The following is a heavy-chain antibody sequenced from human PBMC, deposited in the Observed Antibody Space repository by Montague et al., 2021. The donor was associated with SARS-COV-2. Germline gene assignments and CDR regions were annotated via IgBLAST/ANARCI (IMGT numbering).Heavy chain of an antibody. D-gene: IGHD3-10*01. J-gene: IGHJ4*02. CDR2: THYSGTG. V-gene: IGHV4-39*07. Sequence: SETLSLTCSVSGGSFSTPNAYWGWIRQSPGKGLEWLGTTHYSGTGDHNASLKSRVTMSVDTSKNQFSLKLSSVTAADTAVYYCARGARQGYGFRLGSFDSWGQGTLVTVSS. CDR3: ARGARQGYGFRLGSFDS. CDR1: GGSFSTPNAY.